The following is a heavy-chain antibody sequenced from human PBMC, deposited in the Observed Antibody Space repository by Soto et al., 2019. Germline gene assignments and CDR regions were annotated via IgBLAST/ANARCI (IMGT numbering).Heavy chain of an antibody. CDR1: GGSMSNYY. CDR3: ARELPSLYDILPGQFDH. V-gene: IGHV4-4*07. CDR2: IYTTGST. Sequence: LSLTCSVSGGSMSNYYWSWIRQPAGKGLEWIGRIYTTGSTHYNPSLKSRVTLSIDMSKNQFSLKLNSVTAADTAVYYCARELPSLYDILPGQFDHCGRRSLVIGSS. D-gene: IGHD3-9*01. J-gene: IGHJ4*02.